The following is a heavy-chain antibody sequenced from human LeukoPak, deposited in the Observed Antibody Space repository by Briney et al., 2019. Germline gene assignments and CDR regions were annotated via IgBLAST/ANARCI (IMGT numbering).Heavy chain of an antibody. V-gene: IGHV4-34*01. D-gene: IGHD1-26*01. CDR2: INHSGST. CDR1: GGSISSYY. CDR3: AREDVGATRSIGY. J-gene: IGHJ4*02. Sequence: SETLSLTCTVSGGSISSYYWSWIRQPPGKGLEWIGEINHSGSTNYNPSLKSRVTVSVDTSKNQFSLKLSSATAADTAVYYCAREDVGATRSIGYWGQGTLVTVSS.